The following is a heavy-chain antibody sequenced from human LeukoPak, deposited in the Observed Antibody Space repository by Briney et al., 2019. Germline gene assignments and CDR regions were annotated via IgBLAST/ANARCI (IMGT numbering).Heavy chain of an antibody. CDR2: IYYSGST. V-gene: IGHV4-59*01. CDR3: AREEGYFDY. CDR1: GGSISSYY. J-gene: IGHJ4*02. Sequence: SETLSLTCTVSGGSISSYYWSWIRQPPGKGLEWIGYIYYSGSTNYNPSLKSRVTISVDTSKNQFSLKLSSVTAADTAAYYCAREEGYFDYWGQGTLVTVSS.